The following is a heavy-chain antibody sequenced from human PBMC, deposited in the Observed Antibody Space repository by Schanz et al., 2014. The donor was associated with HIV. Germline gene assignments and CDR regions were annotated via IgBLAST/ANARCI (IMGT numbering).Heavy chain of an antibody. V-gene: IGHV3-33*08. CDR3: ARDLNVGRHFDH. CDR1: GFDFGVYG. CDR2: IGHEGNDI. D-gene: IGHD1-26*01. Sequence: HVQLVESGGGVVQPGRSLRVSCAASGFDFGVYGMHWVRQAPGKGPEWVAVIGHEGNDIHYVDSVAGRFSISRDNSKNTLYLQLGSLRTEDTAVYYCARDLNVGRHFDHWGQGTLVTVSS. J-gene: IGHJ4*02.